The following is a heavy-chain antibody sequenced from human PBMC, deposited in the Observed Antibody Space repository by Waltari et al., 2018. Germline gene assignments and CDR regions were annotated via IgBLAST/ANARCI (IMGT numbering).Heavy chain of an antibody. CDR2: IYTRGST. D-gene: IGHD1-26*01. CDR3: ARGPLLSKVDY. Sequence: QVQLQESGPGLVKPSQTLSLTCTVSGGSIDSGSYYWSWFRQPAGKGLEWIGRIYTRGSTNYNPSLKSRVTISVDTSKNQFSLNLSSVTAADTAVYYCARGPLLSKVDYWGQGTLVTVSS. J-gene: IGHJ4*02. V-gene: IGHV4-61*02. CDR1: GGSIDSGSYY.